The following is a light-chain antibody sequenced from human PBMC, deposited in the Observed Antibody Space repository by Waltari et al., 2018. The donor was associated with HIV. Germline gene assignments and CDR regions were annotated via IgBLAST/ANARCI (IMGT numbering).Light chain of an antibody. CDR3: CSYAGSSLYV. CDR1: SSDVGSYNL. J-gene: IGLJ1*01. CDR2: EGS. V-gene: IGLV2-23*01. Sequence: QSALTQPASVSGSPGQSITISCTGTSSDVGSYNLVSWYQQHPGKAPKLMIYEGSKRPSGVSNRFAGSKSCNTASLTISGRQAEDEADYYCCSYAGSSLYVFGTGTKVTVL.